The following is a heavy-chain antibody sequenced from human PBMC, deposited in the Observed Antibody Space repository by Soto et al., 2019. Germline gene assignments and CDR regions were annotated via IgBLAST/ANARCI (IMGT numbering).Heavy chain of an antibody. V-gene: IGHV3-23*01. Sequence: PGESLRLSCAASEFTFSSYAMSWVRQAPGKGLEWVSAISGSGSSSYYADSVKGRFTISRDNSKNTLYLQMNSLRAEDTAVYYCAKCSPRYSSGLKAYYFDHWGQGTLVTVSS. CDR3: AKCSPRYSSGLKAYYFDH. D-gene: IGHD6-19*01. CDR2: ISGSGSSS. J-gene: IGHJ4*02. CDR1: EFTFSSYA.